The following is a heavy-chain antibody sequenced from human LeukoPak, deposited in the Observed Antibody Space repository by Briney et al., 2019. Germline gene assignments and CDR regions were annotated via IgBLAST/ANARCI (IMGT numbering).Heavy chain of an antibody. CDR3: AGSVTPRVVLDY. D-gene: IGHD3-10*01. CDR2: IYYSGST. Sequence: SETLSLTCTVSGGSISSGGYYWSWIRQHPGKGLEWIGYIYYSGSTYYNPSLKSRVAISVDTSKNQFSLKLSSVPAADTAIYYCAGSVTPRVVLDYWGQGTLVTVSS. V-gene: IGHV4-31*03. CDR1: GGSISSGGYY. J-gene: IGHJ4*02.